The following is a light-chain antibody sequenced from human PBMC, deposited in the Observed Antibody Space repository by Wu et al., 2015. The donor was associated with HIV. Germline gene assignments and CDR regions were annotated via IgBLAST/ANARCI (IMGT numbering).Light chain of an antibody. CDR2: DAS. CDR3: QQYGSSPTWT. J-gene: IGKJ1*01. V-gene: IGKV3-11*01. Sequence: EIVMTQSPDTLSVSPGERATLSCRASQSVSSYLAWYQQKPGQAPRLLIYDASNRATGIPVRFSGSGSGTDFTLTISSLEPEDFAVYYCQQYGSSPTWTFGQGPRWNS. CDR1: QSVSSY.